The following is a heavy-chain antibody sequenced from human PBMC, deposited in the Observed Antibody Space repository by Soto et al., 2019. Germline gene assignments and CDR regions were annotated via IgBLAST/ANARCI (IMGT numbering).Heavy chain of an antibody. V-gene: IGHV5-10-1*01. Sequence: GESLKICCKGSGYSFTSYWISWVRQMPGKGLEWMGRIDPSDSYTNYSPSFQGHVTISADKSISTAYLQWSSLKASDTAMYYCARLGYYDSSGPNWFAPWGQGTLVTVSS. CDR1: GYSFTSYW. CDR2: IDPSDSYT. J-gene: IGHJ5*02. CDR3: ARLGYYDSSGPNWFAP. D-gene: IGHD3-22*01.